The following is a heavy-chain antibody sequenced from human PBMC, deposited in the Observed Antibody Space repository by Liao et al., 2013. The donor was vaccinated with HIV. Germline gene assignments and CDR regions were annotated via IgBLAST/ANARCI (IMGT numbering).Heavy chain of an antibody. Sequence: QVQLQQWGAGLLKPSETLSLTCAVYGGPFSGYYWSWIRQSPGKGLEWIGEINHSGSTYYNPSLKSRVVISVDTSKNQFSLKLSSVTAADTAVYYCAGGRWFDPWGQGTLVTVSS. CDR3: AGGRWFDP. V-gene: IGHV4-34*01. J-gene: IGHJ5*02. CDR2: INHSGST. CDR1: GGPFSGYY.